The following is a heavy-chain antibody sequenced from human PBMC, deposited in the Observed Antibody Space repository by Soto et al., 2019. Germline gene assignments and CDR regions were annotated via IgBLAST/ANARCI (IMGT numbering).Heavy chain of an antibody. Sequence: SETLSLTCAVFGGSFSGYYWSWIRQPPGKGLEWIGDINHRGSTNYNPSLKSRVTISVDTSKNQFSLKLSSVTASDTAVYFCATTNWNHNWFDPWGQGTLVTVSS. D-gene: IGHD1-1*01. CDR1: GGSFSGYY. CDR3: ATTNWNHNWFDP. CDR2: INHRGST. J-gene: IGHJ5*02. V-gene: IGHV4-34*01.